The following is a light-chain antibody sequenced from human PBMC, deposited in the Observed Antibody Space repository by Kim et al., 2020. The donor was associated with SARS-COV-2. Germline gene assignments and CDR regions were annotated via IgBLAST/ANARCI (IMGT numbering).Light chain of an antibody. CDR3: QQRSNWIT. CDR2: DAS. CDR1: QTVSSY. Sequence: SLSPGDTATPSCSASQTVSSYLAWYQQNPGQAPRLLIYDASNRATGIPARFSGSGSGTDFPLTISSLEPEDFAVYYCQQRSNWITFGQGTRLEIK. J-gene: IGKJ5*01. V-gene: IGKV3-11*01.